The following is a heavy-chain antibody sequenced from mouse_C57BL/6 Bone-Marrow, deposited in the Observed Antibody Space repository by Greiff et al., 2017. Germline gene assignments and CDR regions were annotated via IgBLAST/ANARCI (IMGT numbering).Heavy chain of an antibody. V-gene: IGHV1-69*01. J-gene: IGHJ4*01. CDR3: ARGGYAMDY. Sequence: QVQLQQSGAELVMPGASVKLSCKASGYTFTSYWMHWVKQRPGQGLEWIGEIDPSDSYTNYNQKFKGKSTFTADTSSNTAYMQLSSLTTEDSAIYYCARGGYAMDYWGQGTSVTVSS. CDR2: IDPSDSYT. CDR1: GYTFTSYW.